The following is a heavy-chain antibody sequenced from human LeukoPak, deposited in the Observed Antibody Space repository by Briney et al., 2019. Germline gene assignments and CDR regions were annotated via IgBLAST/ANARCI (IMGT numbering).Heavy chain of an antibody. D-gene: IGHD6-19*01. CDR1: GGSISISGFY. Sequence: SQTLSLTCSVSGGSISISGFYWNWIRQLPGKGLEWIGYTYNSGNTFYNPSFGSRVTISTDTSMNQFFLKSHSVTAADTAVYYCARSSGWRDAFDFWGRGTMVTVSS. J-gene: IGHJ3*01. CDR3: ARSSGWRDAFDF. V-gene: IGHV4-31*03. CDR2: TYNSGNT.